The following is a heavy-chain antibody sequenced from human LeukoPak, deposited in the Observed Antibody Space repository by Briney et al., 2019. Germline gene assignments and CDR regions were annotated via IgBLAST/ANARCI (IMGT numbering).Heavy chain of an antibody. CDR2: ISGSGGST. CDR3: AKAKRIAVAGTSGSAFDI. V-gene: IGHV3-23*01. Sequence: HPGGSLRLSCAASGFTFSSYAMSWVRQAPGKGLEWVSAISGSGGSTYYADSVKGRFTISRDNSKNTLYLQMNSLRAEDTAVYYCAKAKRIAVAGTSGSAFDIWGQGTMVTVSS. CDR1: GFTFSSYA. J-gene: IGHJ3*02. D-gene: IGHD6-19*01.